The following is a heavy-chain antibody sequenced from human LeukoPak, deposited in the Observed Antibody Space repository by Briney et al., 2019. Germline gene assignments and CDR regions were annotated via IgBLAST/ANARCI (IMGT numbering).Heavy chain of an antibody. J-gene: IGHJ6*03. D-gene: IGHD2-21*02. CDR2: INHSGST. CDR1: GVSFSGYY. Sequence: SETLSLTCTVYGVSFSGYYWSWIRQPPGKGLEWIGEINHSGSTNYNPSLKSRVTISVDTSKNQFSLKLSSVTAADTAVYYCAMVTPLYYMDVWGKGTTVTVSS. CDR3: AMVTPLYYMDV. V-gene: IGHV4-34*01.